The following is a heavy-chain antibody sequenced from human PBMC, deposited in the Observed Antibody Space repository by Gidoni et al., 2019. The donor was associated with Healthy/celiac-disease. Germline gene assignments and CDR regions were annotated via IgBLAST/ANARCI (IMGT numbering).Heavy chain of an antibody. CDR2: IYYSGST. Sequence: QVQLQESGPGLVKPSETLSLTCTVSGGSISSYYWSWIRQPPGKGLEWIGYIYYSGSTNYNPSLKSRVTISVDTSKNQFSLKLSSVTAADTAVYYCARAPLYCSSTSCVYYFDYWGQGTLVTVSS. CDR3: ARAPLYCSSTSCVYYFDY. D-gene: IGHD2-2*01. V-gene: IGHV4-59*01. J-gene: IGHJ4*02. CDR1: GGSISSYY.